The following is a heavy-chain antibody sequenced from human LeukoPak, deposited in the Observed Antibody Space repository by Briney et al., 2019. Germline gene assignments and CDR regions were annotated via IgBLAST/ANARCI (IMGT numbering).Heavy chain of an antibody. CDR3: AGHHPRNTVDF. D-gene: IGHD2/OR15-2a*01. J-gene: IGHJ4*02. CDR1: GGSISSYY. V-gene: IGHV4-59*08. CDR2: ISDIGSI. Sequence: SETLSLTCTVSGGSISSYYWSWIRQPLGKGLEWIAYISDIGSINYNPSLKSRVTISLDTSKNQFSLKLSSVTAADTAVYYCAGHHPRNTVDFWGQGALVTVSS.